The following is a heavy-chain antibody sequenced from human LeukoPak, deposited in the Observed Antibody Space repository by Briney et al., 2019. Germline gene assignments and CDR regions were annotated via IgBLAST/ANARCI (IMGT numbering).Heavy chain of an antibody. D-gene: IGHD3-9*01. CDR3: ARDPDYDILTGWGHYYYGMDV. CDR2: ISAYNGNT. Sequence: ASVKVSCKASGYTFTSYGISWVRQAPGQGLEWMGWISAYNGNTNYAQKLQGRVTMTTDTSTSTAYMELRSLRSDDTDVYYCARDPDYDILTGWGHYYYGMDVWGQGTTVTVSS. V-gene: IGHV1-18*01. CDR1: GYTFTSYG. J-gene: IGHJ6*02.